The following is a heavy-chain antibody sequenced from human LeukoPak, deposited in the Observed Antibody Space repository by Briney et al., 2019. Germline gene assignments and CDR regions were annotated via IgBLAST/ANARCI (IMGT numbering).Heavy chain of an antibody. CDR2: IYSSGST. J-gene: IGHJ4*02. Sequence: GGSLRLSCAASGFTVSSNYMSWVRQAPGKGLEWVSVIYSSGSTYYADSVKGRFTISRDNSKNTLYLQMNSLRAEDTAVYYCARVGSGSYFDYWGQGTLVTVSS. CDR1: GFTVSSNY. V-gene: IGHV3-53*01. CDR3: ARVGSGSYFDY. D-gene: IGHD3-10*01.